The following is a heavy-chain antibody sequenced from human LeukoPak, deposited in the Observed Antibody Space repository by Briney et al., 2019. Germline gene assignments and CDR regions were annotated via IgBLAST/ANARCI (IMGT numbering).Heavy chain of an antibody. CDR2: IYYSGST. V-gene: IGHV4-59*01. CDR3: ARADIICVTSPGTLDY. D-gene: IGHD3-9*01. J-gene: IGHJ4*02. Sequence: SETLSLTCTVSGGSLNNYYWTWIRQPPGKGLEWIGYIYYSGSTNYNPSLKSRLTISVNTSKNQLSLKLSSVPAADTAVSYCARADIICVTSPGTLDYWGQGTLVTVSS. CDR1: GGSLNNYY.